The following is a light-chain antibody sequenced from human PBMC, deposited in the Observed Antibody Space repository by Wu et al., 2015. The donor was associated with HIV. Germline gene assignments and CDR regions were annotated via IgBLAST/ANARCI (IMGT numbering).Light chain of an antibody. V-gene: IGKV1-5*03. CDR2: WAS. CDR1: QDISNY. Sequence: DIQVTQSPSSLSASVGDRVTITCQASQDISNYLNWYQQKPGKAPQLLIYWASTLESGAPSRFSGSGSGTEFTLTITSLQPDDFATYYCQQYISYSAWTFGLGTKVEIK. CDR3: QQYISYSAWT. J-gene: IGKJ1*01.